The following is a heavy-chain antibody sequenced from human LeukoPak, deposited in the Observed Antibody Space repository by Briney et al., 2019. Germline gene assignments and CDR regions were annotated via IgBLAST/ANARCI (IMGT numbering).Heavy chain of an antibody. J-gene: IGHJ4*02. D-gene: IGHD3-10*01. CDR3: ARSEAGLLWFGELTFFDY. V-gene: IGHV4-39*01. CDR1: GGSISSSSYY. CDR2: IYYSGST. Sequence: SETLSLTCTVSGGSISSSSYYWGWLRQPPGKGLEWIGGIYYSGSTYYNPSLKSRVTISVDTSKNQFSLRLSSVTAADTAVYYCARSEAGLLWFGELTFFDYWGQGTLVTVSS.